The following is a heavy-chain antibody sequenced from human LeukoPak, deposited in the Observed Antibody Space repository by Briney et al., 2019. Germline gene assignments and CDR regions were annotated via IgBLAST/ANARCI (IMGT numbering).Heavy chain of an antibody. CDR2: INSDGSNT. CDR1: GFTFSSYW. CDR3: ARVVSGSYYYYYYYMDV. J-gene: IGHJ6*03. Sequence: GGSLRLSCAASGFTFSSYWMHWVRHAPGGGLVWVSRINSDGSNTSYADSVKGRFTITRDNAKNTLYQQMNSLRAEDTAVYYCARVVSGSYYYYYYYMDVWGKGTTVTVSS. D-gene: IGHD1-26*01. V-gene: IGHV3-74*01.